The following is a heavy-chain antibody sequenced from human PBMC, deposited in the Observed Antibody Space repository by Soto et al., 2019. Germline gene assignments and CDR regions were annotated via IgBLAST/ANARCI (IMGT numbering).Heavy chain of an antibody. Sequence: EVQLVESGGGVVQTGGSLRISSAASGINVTRNFISWIRHPPQKGLEWVSVFHNADTTHYADSVKGRFTVSRDNSKNIVYLQMNSVRAEDTAVYYCPKENGYAFDLGGQGILVTVSS. CDR3: PKENGYAFDL. CDR1: GINVTRNF. CDR2: FHNADTT. D-gene: IGHD2-8*01. J-gene: IGHJ3*01. V-gene: IGHV3-66*01.